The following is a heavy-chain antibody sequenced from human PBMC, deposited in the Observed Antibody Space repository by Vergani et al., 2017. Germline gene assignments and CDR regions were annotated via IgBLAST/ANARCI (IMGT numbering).Heavy chain of an antibody. V-gene: IGHV3-23*01. CDR3: TTAWGLYYLHGEYFQY. J-gene: IGHJ1*01. D-gene: IGHD3-10*01. CDR1: GFTFDTYT. CDR2: ISSGGGDI. Sequence: EVQLLESGGGLVQPGGSRRPSCAGAGFTFDTYTMAYVPQAPGKGLEWVATISSGGGDIFYADSVKGRFTISRDNSKNTLFLQMNSLKDEDTAVYYCTTAWGLYYLHGEYFQYWGRGTLVSVSS.